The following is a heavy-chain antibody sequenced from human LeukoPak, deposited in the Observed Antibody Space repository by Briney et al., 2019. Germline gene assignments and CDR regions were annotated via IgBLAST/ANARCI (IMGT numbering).Heavy chain of an antibody. CDR1: GVPISSESCY. Sequence: PSQTLSLTCTVSGVPISSESCYWSWIRLPAGKGLEWIGRIFSSGCSYYNPSLKSRVSLSVDPPKNQFSLTLTSVTAADTAIYYCARDLGDYGDHVGAYYFMDAWDKGTTVIVSS. V-gene: IGHV4-61*02. CDR2: IFSSGCS. J-gene: IGHJ6*03. D-gene: IGHD3-16*01. CDR3: ARDLGDYGDHVGAYYFMDA.